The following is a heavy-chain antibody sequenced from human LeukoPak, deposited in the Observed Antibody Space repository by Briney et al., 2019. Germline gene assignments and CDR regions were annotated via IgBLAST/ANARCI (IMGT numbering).Heavy chain of an antibody. CDR2: ISWNSGSI. CDR3: AKSAGDYDILTGYLDY. CDR1: GFTFDDYA. Sequence: GGSLRLSCAASGFTFDDYAMHWVRQAPGKGLEWVSGISWNSGSIGYADSVKGRFTISRDNAKNSLYLRMNSLRAEDMALYYCAKSAGDYDILTGYLDYWGQGTLVTVSS. D-gene: IGHD3-9*01. J-gene: IGHJ4*02. V-gene: IGHV3-9*03.